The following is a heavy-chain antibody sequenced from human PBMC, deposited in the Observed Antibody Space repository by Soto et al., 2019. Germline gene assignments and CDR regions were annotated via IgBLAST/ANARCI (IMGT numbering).Heavy chain of an antibody. CDR2: IIPIFGTA. J-gene: IGHJ3*02. CDR3: ARIPAIFGVVIIRGAFDI. Sequence: SVKVSCKASGGTFSSYAISWVRQAPGQGLEWMGGIIPIFGTANYAQKFQGRVTITADKSTSTAYMELSSPRSEDTAVYYCARIPAIFGVVIIRGAFDIWGQGTMVTVSS. D-gene: IGHD3-3*01. V-gene: IGHV1-69*06. CDR1: GGTFSSYA.